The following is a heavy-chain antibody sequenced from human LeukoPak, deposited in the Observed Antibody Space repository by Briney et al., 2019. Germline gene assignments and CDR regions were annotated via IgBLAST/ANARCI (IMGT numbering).Heavy chain of an antibody. D-gene: IGHD5-12*01. CDR1: GFTFTSSA. CDR2: IVVGSGNT. J-gene: IGHJ4*02. V-gene: IGHV1-58*02. Sequence: SVKVSCKASGFTFTSSAMQWVRQARGQRLEWIGWIVVGSGNTNYAQKFQEGVTITRDMSTSTAYMELSSLRSEDTAVYYCAGGYSGYDLGDYWGQGTLVTVSS. CDR3: AGGYSGYDLGDY.